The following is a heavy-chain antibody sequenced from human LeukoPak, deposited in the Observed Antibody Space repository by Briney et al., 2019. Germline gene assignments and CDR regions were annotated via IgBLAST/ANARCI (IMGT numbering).Heavy chain of an antibody. D-gene: IGHD2-2*01. CDR2: INPNSGGT. J-gene: IGHJ5*02. CDR1: GYTFTSFD. V-gene: IGHV1-2*06. Sequence: ASVKVSCKASGYTFTSFDINWVRQATGQGLEWMGRINPNSGGTNYAQKFQGRVTMTRDTSISTAYMELSRLRSDDTAVYYCARAPIPAAKAYNWFDPWGQGTLVTVSS. CDR3: ARAPIPAAKAYNWFDP.